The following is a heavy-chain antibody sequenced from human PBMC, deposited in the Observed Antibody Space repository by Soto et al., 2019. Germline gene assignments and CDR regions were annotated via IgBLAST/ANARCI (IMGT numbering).Heavy chain of an antibody. Sequence: SETLSLTXTVSGGSISSYYWSWIRQPPGKGLEWIGYIYYSGSTNYNPSLKSRVTISVDTSKNQFSLKLSSVTAADAAVYYCARGVAYDFWSGPHMEYYFDYWGQGTLVTV. CDR1: GGSISSYY. CDR3: ARGVAYDFWSGPHMEYYFDY. D-gene: IGHD3-3*01. CDR2: IYYSGST. J-gene: IGHJ4*02. V-gene: IGHV4-59*01.